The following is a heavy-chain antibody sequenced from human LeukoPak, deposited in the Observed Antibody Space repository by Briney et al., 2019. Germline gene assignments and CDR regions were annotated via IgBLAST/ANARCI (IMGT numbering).Heavy chain of an antibody. V-gene: IGHV5-51*01. CDR2: ICPGDSST. CDR3: ARQPGSGTDYFDY. J-gene: IGHJ4*02. D-gene: IGHD3-10*01. Sequence: GESLKISCKGSGYNFFSYWIGWVRQMPGKGLEWMGIICPGDSSTRYSPSFQGQVTISADKSISTVYLQWTSLKASDTAMYFCARQPGSGTDYFDYWGQGTLVTVSS. CDR1: GYNFFSYW.